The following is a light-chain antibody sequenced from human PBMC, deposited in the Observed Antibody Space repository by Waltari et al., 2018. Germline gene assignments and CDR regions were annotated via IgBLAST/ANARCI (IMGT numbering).Light chain of an antibody. CDR3: AAWDDSLSGPV. CDR2: RNN. CDR1: SSNIGSNY. V-gene: IGLV1-47*01. Sequence: QSVLTQPPSASGTPGQRVTIPCSGSSSNIGSNYVYWYQQLPGTAPKLLIYRNNQRPSGVPDRFSGSKSGTSASLAISGLRSEDEADYYCAAWDDSLSGPVFGRGTKLTVL. J-gene: IGLJ2*01.